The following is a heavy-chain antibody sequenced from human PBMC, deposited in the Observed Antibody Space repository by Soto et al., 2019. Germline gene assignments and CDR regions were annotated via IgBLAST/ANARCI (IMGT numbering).Heavy chain of an antibody. Sequence: EVQLLESGGGLVQPGGSLRLSCAASGFTFSNYAVTWVRQAPGKGLEWVSTISGSGGSTYYADSVKGRFTISRDNSKNTLYTQMTSLRAEDTAVYYCAKDQGSSWYEIDYWGQGTLVTVSS. J-gene: IGHJ4*02. CDR2: ISGSGGST. D-gene: IGHD6-13*01. CDR3: AKDQGSSWYEIDY. V-gene: IGHV3-23*01. CDR1: GFTFSNYA.